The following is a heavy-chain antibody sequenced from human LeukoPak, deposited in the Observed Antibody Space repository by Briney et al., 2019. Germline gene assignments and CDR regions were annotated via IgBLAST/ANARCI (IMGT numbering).Heavy chain of an antibody. J-gene: IGHJ3*02. CDR3: ARDRYDYVWGSYLSVGVPAFDI. CDR2: INPNSGGT. D-gene: IGHD3-16*02. Sequence: GSVKVSCKASGYTFTGYYMHWVRQAPGQGLEWMGWINPNSGGTNYAQKFQGRVTMTRDTSISTAYMELSRLRSDDTAVYYCARDRYDYVWGSYLSVGVPAFDIWGQGTMVTVSS. CDR1: GYTFTGYY. V-gene: IGHV1-2*02.